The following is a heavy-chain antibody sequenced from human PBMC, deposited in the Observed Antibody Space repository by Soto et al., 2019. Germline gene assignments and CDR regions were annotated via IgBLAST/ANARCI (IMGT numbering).Heavy chain of an antibody. D-gene: IGHD5-18*01. CDR1: GYSFANYW. Sequence: GESLKLSCKAAGYSFANYWIGWVCQKPGKGLEWMGVIYPGDSETTYSPSFEGQVIISVDRSRGTAFLEWSSLKASDTAMYYCARPGAPTDTVVYDFWGQGTQVTVSS. V-gene: IGHV5-51*01. CDR3: ARPGAPTDTVVYDF. J-gene: IGHJ4*02. CDR2: IYPGDSET.